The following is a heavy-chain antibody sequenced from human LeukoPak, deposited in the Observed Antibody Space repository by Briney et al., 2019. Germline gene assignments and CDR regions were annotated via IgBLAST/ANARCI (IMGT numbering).Heavy chain of an antibody. V-gene: IGHV3-53*01. D-gene: IGHD3-10*01. J-gene: IGHJ6*03. CDR1: GFHVISNY. CDR3: ARVRGSGSYSNYYYMDV. CDR2: IYGINNT. Sequence: PGGPLRLSCAASGFHVISNYMTWVRQAPGQGLEGVSVIYGINNTYYADFVKGRLTISRDTSKNTLDLQMNSLRAEDTAIYYRARVRGSGSYSNYYYMDVWGKGTTVTVSS.